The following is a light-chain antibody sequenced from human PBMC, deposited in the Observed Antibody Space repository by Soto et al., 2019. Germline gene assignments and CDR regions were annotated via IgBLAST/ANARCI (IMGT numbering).Light chain of an antibody. CDR3: QSYDSSLSGMV. Sequence: QSVLTQPPSVSGAPGQRVTISCTGSSSNIGAGYEVHWYQQLPGTAPKLLIYGDRYRPSGVPDRFSGSKSGTSVSLAITGLQAEDKADYHCQSYDSSLSGMVFGGGTKVTVL. V-gene: IGLV1-40*01. CDR2: GDR. J-gene: IGLJ3*02. CDR1: SSNIGAGYE.